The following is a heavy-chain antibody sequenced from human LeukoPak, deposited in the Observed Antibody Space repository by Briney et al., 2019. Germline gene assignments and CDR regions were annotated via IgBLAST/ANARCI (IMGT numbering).Heavy chain of an antibody. CDR3: ARAAYDFWSGYNYYYYGMDV. V-gene: IGHV1-8*01. Sequence: ASVKVSCKASGYTFTSYDINWVRQATGQGLEWMGWMNPNSGNTGYAQKLQGRVTMTRNTSISTAYMELSSLRSEDTAVYYCARAAYDFWSGYNYYYYGMDVWGQGTTVTVSS. CDR1: GYTFTSYD. CDR2: MNPNSGNT. J-gene: IGHJ6*02. D-gene: IGHD3-3*01.